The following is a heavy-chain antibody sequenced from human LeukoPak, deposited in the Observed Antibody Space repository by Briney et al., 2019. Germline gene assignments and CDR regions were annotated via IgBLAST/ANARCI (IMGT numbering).Heavy chain of an antibody. Sequence: PSETLSLTCAVYGGSLSYYYWSWIRQPPEKGLEWIGEINRSGSTNYNPPLKSRVSISVDTSKNQFSLKLSSVTAADTAVYYCARGGFYCGDDCYVDYWGQGTLVTVSS. J-gene: IGHJ4*02. D-gene: IGHD2-21*02. V-gene: IGHV4-34*01. CDR2: INRSGST. CDR3: ARGGFYCGDDCYVDY. CDR1: GGSLSYYY.